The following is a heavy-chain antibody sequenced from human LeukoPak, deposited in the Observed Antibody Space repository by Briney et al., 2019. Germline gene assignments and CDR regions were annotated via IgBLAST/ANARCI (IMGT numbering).Heavy chain of an antibody. V-gene: IGHV3-7*01. J-gene: IGHJ4*02. D-gene: IGHD4/OR15-4a*01. CDR3: ARRAGAYSHPYDY. Sequence: GGSLRLSCAASGFTFSSYWMNWVRQAPGKGLEWVANIKQDGSEKYYVDSVKGRSTISRDNAKNSLYLQMNSLRAEDTAVYYRARRAGAYSHPYDYWGQGTLVTVSS. CDR1: GFTFSSYW. CDR2: IKQDGSEK.